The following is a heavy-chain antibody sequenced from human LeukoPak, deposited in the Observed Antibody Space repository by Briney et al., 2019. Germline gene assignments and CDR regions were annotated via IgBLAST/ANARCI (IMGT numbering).Heavy chain of an antibody. D-gene: IGHD4-17*01. V-gene: IGHV3-9*01. J-gene: IGHJ4*02. CDR2: ISWNSGSI. CDR1: GFTFDDYA. CDR3: AKADYGDYAGYLFDY. Sequence: GGSLRLSCAASGFTFDDYAMHWVRQAPGKGLEWVSGISWNSGSIGYADPVKGRFTISRDNAKNSLYLQMNSLRAEDTALYYCAKADYGDYAGYLFDYWGQGTLVTVSS.